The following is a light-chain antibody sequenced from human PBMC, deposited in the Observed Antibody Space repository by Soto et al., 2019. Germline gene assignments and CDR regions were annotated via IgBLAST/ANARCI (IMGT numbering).Light chain of an antibody. CDR1: QGVASNY. V-gene: IGKV3-20*01. Sequence: EIVLTQSPGTLSLSPGERATLSCRASQGVASNYLGWYQQKPGQAPRVLIFDASIRATGIPDRFSASGSGSDFTLTISRLEPDDFAVYYCHQYDSLPLTFGGGTKVDIK. CDR2: DAS. CDR3: HQYDSLPLT. J-gene: IGKJ4*01.